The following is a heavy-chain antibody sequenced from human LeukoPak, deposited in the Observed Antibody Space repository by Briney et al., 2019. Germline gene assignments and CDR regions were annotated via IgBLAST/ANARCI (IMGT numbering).Heavy chain of an antibody. J-gene: IGHJ4*02. CDR3: ARDQLIAAAGTSPGY. V-gene: IGHV3-30-3*01. D-gene: IGHD6-13*01. CDR2: ISYDGSNK. Sequence: GRSLRLSCAASGFTFSSYAMHWVRQAPGKGLEWVAVISYDGSNKYYADSVKGRFTISRDNSKNTLYLQMNSLRAEDTAVYYCARDQLIAAAGTSPGYWGQGTLVTVSS. CDR1: GFTFSSYA.